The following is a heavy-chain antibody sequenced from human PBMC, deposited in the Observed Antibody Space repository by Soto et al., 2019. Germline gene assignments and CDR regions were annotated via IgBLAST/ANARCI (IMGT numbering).Heavy chain of an antibody. D-gene: IGHD2-2*01. J-gene: IGHJ4*02. V-gene: IGHV3-23*01. CDR2: ISGSGGST. Sequence: PGGSVRLSCAASGFTFSSYAMSWVRQAPGKGLEWVSAISGSGGSTYYADSVKGRFTISRDNSKNTLYLQMNSLRAEDTAVYYCAKGKDRSTLKAIDYWGQGTLVTVSS. CDR3: AKGKDRSTLKAIDY. CDR1: GFTFSSYA.